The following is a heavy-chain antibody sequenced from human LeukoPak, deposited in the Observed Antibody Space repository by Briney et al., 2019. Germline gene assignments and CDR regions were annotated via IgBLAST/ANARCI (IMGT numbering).Heavy chain of an antibody. Sequence: SETLSLTCTVSGDSINSLDLWSWVRQPPGKGLEWIGEMYLSGTTHSNPSVKSRVTISIDKSKNQFFLNLSSVTAADTAVYYCAGLEGRYSSGLYYYYFDYWGQGTLVTVSS. CDR3: AGLEGRYSSGLYYYYFDY. D-gene: IGHD3-22*01. CDR1: GDSINSLDL. CDR2: MYLSGTT. J-gene: IGHJ4*02. V-gene: IGHV4-4*02.